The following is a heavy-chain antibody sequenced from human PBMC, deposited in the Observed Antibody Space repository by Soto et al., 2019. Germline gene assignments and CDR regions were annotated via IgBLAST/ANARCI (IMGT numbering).Heavy chain of an antibody. Sequence: QVQLVQSGAEVKKPGASVKVSCKASGYTFTSYAMHWVRQAPGQRLEWMGWINAGNGNTKYSQKFQGRVTITRDTSASTAYMELSSLRSEDTAVYYCAGVSSSGWYTLAYWGQGTLVTVSS. CDR3: AGVSSSGWYTLAY. CDR2: INAGNGNT. CDR1: GYTFTSYA. J-gene: IGHJ4*02. D-gene: IGHD6-19*01. V-gene: IGHV1-3*01.